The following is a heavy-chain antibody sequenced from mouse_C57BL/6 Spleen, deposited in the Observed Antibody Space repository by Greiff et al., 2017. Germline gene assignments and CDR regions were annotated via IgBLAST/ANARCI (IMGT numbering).Heavy chain of an antibody. CDR1: GYTFTSYW. D-gene: IGHD1-1*02. CDR2: IHPNSGST. CDR3: ARGWDWYFDV. Sequence: QVQLQQPGAELVKPGASVKLSCKASGYTFTSYWMHWVKQRPGQGLEWIGMIHPNSGSTNYNKKFKSKATLTVDKSSSTAYMQLSSLTSEDSAVYYCARGWDWYFDVWGTGTTVTVSS. J-gene: IGHJ1*03. V-gene: IGHV1-64*01.